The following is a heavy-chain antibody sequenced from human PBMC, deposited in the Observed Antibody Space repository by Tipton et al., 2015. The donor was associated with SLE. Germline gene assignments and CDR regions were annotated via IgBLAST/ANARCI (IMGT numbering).Heavy chain of an antibody. V-gene: IGHV4-61*09. J-gene: IGHJ3*02. CDR3: VRDSVGITRGDAFDI. Sequence: TLSLTCTVSGGSVTSGISYWSWIRQPAGKGLEGIGQIYPSGSTDYNPSLRGRVTMSLDTSKNHFSLNLRSVTAADTALYFCVRDSVGITRGDAFDIWGQGTMVTVSS. D-gene: IGHD1-26*01. CDR2: IYPSGST. CDR1: GGSVTSGISY.